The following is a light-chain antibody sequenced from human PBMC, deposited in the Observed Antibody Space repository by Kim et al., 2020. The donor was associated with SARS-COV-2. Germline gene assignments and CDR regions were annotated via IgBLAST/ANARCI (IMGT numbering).Light chain of an antibody. V-gene: IGKV1D-13*01. CDR1: QGIRSA. CDR2: DAS. J-gene: IGKJ5*01. Sequence: ASVGDRVTSTCRASQGIRSALAWYQQKPGKAPKLLIYDASSVESGVPSRFSGSGSGTDFTLTISSLQPEDFATYYCQQFNNYRITFGQGTRLEIK. CDR3: QQFNNYRIT.